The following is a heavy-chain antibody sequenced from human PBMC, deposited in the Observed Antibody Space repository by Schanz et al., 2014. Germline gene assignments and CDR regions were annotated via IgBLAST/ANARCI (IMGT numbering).Heavy chain of an antibody. CDR2: TNPNGGA. CDR3: ARDVGRPGHFWYFDL. J-gene: IGHJ2*01. CDR1: GYTFTIYG. D-gene: IGHD1-1*01. Sequence: QVQLVQSGAEVKKPGASVKVSCKGSGYTFTIYGINWVRQAPGQGLEWMGVTNPNGGAEFAQKFQGRISMTRDPSTTTFYMELSSLTSDDTAVYFCARDVGRPGHFWYFDLWGRGTLVTVSS. V-gene: IGHV1-2*02.